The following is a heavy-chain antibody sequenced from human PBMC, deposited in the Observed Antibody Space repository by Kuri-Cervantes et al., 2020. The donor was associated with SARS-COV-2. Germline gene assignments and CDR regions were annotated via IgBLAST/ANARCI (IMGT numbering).Heavy chain of an antibody. CDR2: IGYDGSRK. Sequence: GESLKISCEASGFISSRYGMHWVRQAPGKGLEWVAAIGYDGSRKHYSDSLKGRFTISRDNSQNTVYLQMSTLRDDDTAVYYCAKEGSSGWYGGDWGQGALVTVSS. CDR3: AKEGSSGWYGGD. V-gene: IGHV3-30*18. J-gene: IGHJ4*02. CDR1: GFISSRYG. D-gene: IGHD6-19*01.